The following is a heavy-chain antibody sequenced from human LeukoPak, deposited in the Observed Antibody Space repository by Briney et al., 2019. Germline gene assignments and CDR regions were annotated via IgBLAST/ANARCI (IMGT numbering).Heavy chain of an antibody. CDR2: ISGSGGST. D-gene: IGHD2-2*01. Sequence: GGSLRLSCAASGFTFSSSAMSWVRQAPGKGLEWVLAISGSGGSTYCADSVKGRFTISRDISKNTLYLQMNSLRAEDTAVYYCAKFASTTCCQSAFDIWGQGTMVTVSS. CDR1: GFTFSSSA. CDR3: AKFASTTCCQSAFDI. V-gene: IGHV3-23*01. J-gene: IGHJ3*02.